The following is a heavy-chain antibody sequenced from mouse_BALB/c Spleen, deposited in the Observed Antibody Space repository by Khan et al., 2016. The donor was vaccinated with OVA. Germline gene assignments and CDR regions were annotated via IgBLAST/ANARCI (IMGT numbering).Heavy chain of an antibody. Sequence: QVQRKQSGAELARPGASVKLSCKASGYTFTDYYINWVKQRTGQGLEWIGEIYPRSGNTYYNEKFKGKAPLTADKSSSIAYMQLSSLTSEDSAVYFCARRNYFGYTFAYWGQGTLVTVSA. D-gene: IGHD1-2*01. CDR1: GYTFTDYY. J-gene: IGHJ3*01. CDR2: IYPRSGNT. V-gene: IGHV1-77*01. CDR3: ARRNYFGYTFAY.